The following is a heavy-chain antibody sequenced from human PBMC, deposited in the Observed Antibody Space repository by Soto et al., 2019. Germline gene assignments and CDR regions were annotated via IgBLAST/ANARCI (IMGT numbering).Heavy chain of an antibody. V-gene: IGHV4-34*01. D-gene: IGHD6-19*01. Sequence: QVQLQQWGAGLLKPSETLSLTCAVYGGSFSGYYWSWIRQPPGKGLEWIGEINHSGSTNYNPFLKSRVTISVDTSKNQFSLKLSSVTAADTALYYCAREGEWLDARDGMDVWGQGTTVTVSS. CDR1: GGSFSGYY. CDR2: INHSGST. J-gene: IGHJ6*02. CDR3: AREGEWLDARDGMDV.